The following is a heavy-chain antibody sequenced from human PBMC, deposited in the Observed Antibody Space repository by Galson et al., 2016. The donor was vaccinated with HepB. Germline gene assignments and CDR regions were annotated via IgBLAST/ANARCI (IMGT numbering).Heavy chain of an antibody. CDR1: GFSYSDYS. V-gene: IGHV3-48*01. J-gene: IGHJ2*01. CDR3: ASDRHGSTYYGTLGIGYFDR. CDR2: LSSTSTLI. D-gene: IGHD2/OR15-2a*01. Sequence: SLRLSCAGSGFSYSDYSINWVRQAPGKGLEWISYLSSTSTLIYYADSVKGRFPVSRDNAKNSLYLQMNSLRAEDTALYYCASDRHGSTYYGTLGIGYFDRWGRGTLVTVSS.